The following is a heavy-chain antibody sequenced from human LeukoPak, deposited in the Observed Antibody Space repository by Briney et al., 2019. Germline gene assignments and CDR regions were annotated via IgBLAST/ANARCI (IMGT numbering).Heavy chain of an antibody. D-gene: IGHD2-2*01. CDR2: INHSGST. V-gene: IGHV4-34*01. CDR1: GGSFSGYY. J-gene: IGHJ4*02. CDR3: ARGRAGYCSSTSCYAGRVDY. Sequence: SETLSLTCAVYGGSFSGYYWSWIRQPPGKGLEWIGEINHSGSTNYNPSLKSRVTISVDTSKNQFSLKLSSVTAADTAVCYCARGRAGYCSSTSCYAGRVDYWGQGTLVTVSS.